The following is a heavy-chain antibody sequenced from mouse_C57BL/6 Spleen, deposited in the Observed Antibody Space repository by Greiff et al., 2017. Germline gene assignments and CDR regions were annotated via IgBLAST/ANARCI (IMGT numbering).Heavy chain of an antibody. CDR3: ARAVYYGSSYEGFAY. V-gene: IGHV14-3*01. D-gene: IGHD1-1*01. J-gene: IGHJ3*01. CDR1: GFNIKNTY. Sequence: VQLQQPGAELVKPGASVKLSCTASGFNIKNTYMHWVKQRPEQGLEWIGRIDPANGNTKYAPKFQGKATITADTSSNTAYLQLSSLTSEDTAIYYCARAVYYGSSYEGFAYWGQGTLVTVSA. CDR2: IDPANGNT.